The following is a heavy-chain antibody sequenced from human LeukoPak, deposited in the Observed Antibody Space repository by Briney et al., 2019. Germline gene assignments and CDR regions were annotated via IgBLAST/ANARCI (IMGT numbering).Heavy chain of an antibody. J-gene: IGHJ4*02. V-gene: IGHV5-10-1*01. D-gene: IGHD3-10*01. CDR3: SRGRGVISHFDY. Sequence: GESLRISCKGSGYSFTSYWISWVRQMPGKGLEWMGRIDPSDSYTNYSPSFQGHVTNSSAKSISTANLQWSSLKAPDTAKYYCSRGRGVISHFDYWGQGTLVTVSS. CDR2: IDPSDSYT. CDR1: GYSFTSYW.